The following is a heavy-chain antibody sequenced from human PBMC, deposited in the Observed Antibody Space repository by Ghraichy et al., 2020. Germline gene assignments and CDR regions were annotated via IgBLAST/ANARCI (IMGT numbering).Heavy chain of an antibody. CDR2: IKQDGSEK. CDR1: GFNFTASW. Sequence: GGSLRLSCAASGFNFTASWMNWVRQAPGKGLEWVAGIKQDGSEKYHVDSVKGRFTTSRDNAKNSLYLQMNSLRVEDTAVYYCARDRAYKSFDYWGQGILVSVSS. CDR3: ARDRAYKSFDY. V-gene: IGHV3-7*03. J-gene: IGHJ4*02. D-gene: IGHD5-24*01.